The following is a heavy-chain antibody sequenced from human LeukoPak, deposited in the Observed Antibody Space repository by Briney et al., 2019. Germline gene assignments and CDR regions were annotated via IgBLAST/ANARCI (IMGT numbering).Heavy chain of an antibody. CDR2: IYAGDSNA. D-gene: IGHD3-3*01. J-gene: IGHJ4*02. CDR1: GYSFTSYW. V-gene: IGHV5-51*01. CDR3: ARGVATNKYYFDC. Sequence: GESLKISCKGSGYSFTSYWIGWVRQMPGEGLEWMGIIYAGDSNARYSPSFQGQITISVDKSINTAYLQWSSLKVSDTAIYYCARGVATNKYYFDCWGQGTLVTVSS.